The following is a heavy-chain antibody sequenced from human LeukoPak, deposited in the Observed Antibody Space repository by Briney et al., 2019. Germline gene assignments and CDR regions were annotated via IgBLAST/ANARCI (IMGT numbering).Heavy chain of an antibody. J-gene: IGHJ6*02. Sequence: RGSLRLSCAASGFTFKTHAMSWVRQAPGKGLEWVSRIDDSGVIRSYADSVKGRFTISRDNSKMTLTLQMNSLRAEDTAVYYCAKRLKRNYYYHYAMDVWGQGTTVTVSS. V-gene: IGHV3-23*01. D-gene: IGHD3-22*01. CDR1: GFTFKTHA. CDR2: IDDSGVIR. CDR3: AKRLKRNYYYHYAMDV.